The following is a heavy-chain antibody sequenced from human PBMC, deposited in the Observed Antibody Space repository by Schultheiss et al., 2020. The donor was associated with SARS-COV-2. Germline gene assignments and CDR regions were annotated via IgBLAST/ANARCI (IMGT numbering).Heavy chain of an antibody. Sequence: GGSLRLSCAASGFTFSDHYMDWVRQAPGKGLEWVSSISSSSSYIYYADSVKGRFTISRDNAKNSVYLQMNSLRAEDTAVYYCAMIVAVRGAFDIWGQGTMVTVSS. CDR2: ISSSSSYI. CDR1: GFTFSDHY. J-gene: IGHJ3*02. CDR3: AMIVAVRGAFDI. V-gene: IGHV3-21*01. D-gene: IGHD3-22*01.